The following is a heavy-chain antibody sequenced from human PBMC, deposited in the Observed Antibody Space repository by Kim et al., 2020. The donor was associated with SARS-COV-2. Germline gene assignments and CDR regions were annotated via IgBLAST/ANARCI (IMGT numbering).Heavy chain of an antibody. CDR2: IYHSGSI. CDR3: ARRPSWDLYFDL. CDR1: GGSISGSSYY. V-gene: IGHV4-39*01. D-gene: IGHD1-26*01. J-gene: IGHJ2*01. Sequence: SETLSLTCTVSGGSISGSSYYWVWIRQPPGKGLEWIGSIYHSGSISYKSPYVRSRLTMSVDTSKNQLSLKFSSVTAADTAIYYCARRPSWDLYFDLWGR.